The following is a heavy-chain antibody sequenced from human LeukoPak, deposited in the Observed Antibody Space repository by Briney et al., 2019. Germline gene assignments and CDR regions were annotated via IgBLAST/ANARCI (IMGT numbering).Heavy chain of an antibody. V-gene: IGHV1-2*02. CDR3: ARDKGYCSGGSCYSVYYFDY. J-gene: IGHJ4*02. CDR2: INPNSGGT. Sequence: ASVKVSCTTSGYSFTAFYIHWVRQAPGQGLEWMGWINPNSGGTNYAQKFQGRVTMTRDTSISTAYMELSRLRSDDTAVYYCARDKGYCSGGSCYSVYYFDYWGQGTLVTVSS. D-gene: IGHD2-15*01. CDR1: GYSFTAFY.